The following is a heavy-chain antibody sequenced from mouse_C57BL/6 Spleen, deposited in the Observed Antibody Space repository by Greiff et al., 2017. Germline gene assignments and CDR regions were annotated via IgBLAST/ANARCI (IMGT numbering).Heavy chain of an antibody. CDR2: INPNNGGT. CDR1: VYTFTDYN. D-gene: IGHD1-1*01. CDR3: ARLGFTTVPYFDV. V-gene: IGHV1-18*01. J-gene: IGHJ1*03. Sequence: VQLQQSGPELVKPGASVKIPCKASVYTFTDYNMDWVKQSHGKSLEWIGDINPNNGGTIYNQKFKGKATLTVVKSSSTAYMELRSLTSEDTAVYYCARLGFTTVPYFDVWGTGTTVTVSS.